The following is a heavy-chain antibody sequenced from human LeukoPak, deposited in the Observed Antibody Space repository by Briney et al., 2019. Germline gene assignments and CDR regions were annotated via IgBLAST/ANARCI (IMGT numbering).Heavy chain of an antibody. CDR3: ARDGIVGATDY. J-gene: IGHJ4*02. D-gene: IGHD1-26*01. V-gene: IGHV4-59*01. CDR1: GGSISSYY. CDR2: IYYSGST. Sequence: PSETLSLTCTVSGGSISSYYWSWIRRPPGKGLEWIGYIYYSGSTNYNPSLKSRVTISVDTSKNQFSLKLSSVTAADTAVYYCARDGIVGATDYWGQGTLVTVSS.